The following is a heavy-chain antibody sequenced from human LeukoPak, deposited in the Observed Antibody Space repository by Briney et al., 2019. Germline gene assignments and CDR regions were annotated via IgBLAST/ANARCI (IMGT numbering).Heavy chain of an antibody. CDR2: ISYDGSNK. Sequence: PGRSLRLSCAASGFTFSSYGMHWVRQAPGKGLEWVAVISYDGSNKYYADSVKGRFTISRDNSKNTLYLQMNSLRAEDTAVYYCATMDWVTTPTKGGYGMDVWGQGTTVTVSS. V-gene: IGHV3-30*03. J-gene: IGHJ6*02. CDR3: ATMDWVTTPTKGGYGMDV. D-gene: IGHD4-17*01. CDR1: GFTFSSYG.